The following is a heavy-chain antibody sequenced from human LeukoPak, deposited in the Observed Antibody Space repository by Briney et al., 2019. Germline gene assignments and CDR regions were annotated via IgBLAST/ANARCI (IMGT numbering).Heavy chain of an antibody. CDR3: ARGAVAHFDS. D-gene: IGHD6-19*01. CDR1: GDSVSTNSAA. CDR2: TYYRSKWYN. Sequence: SQTLSLTSAISGDSVSTNSAAWSWIRQSPTRGLEWLGRTYYRSKWYNDYAVSVKSRITINPDTSKNQFSLHLNFVTPEDTAVYYCARGAVAHFDSWGQGTLVTVSS. J-gene: IGHJ4*02. V-gene: IGHV6-1*01.